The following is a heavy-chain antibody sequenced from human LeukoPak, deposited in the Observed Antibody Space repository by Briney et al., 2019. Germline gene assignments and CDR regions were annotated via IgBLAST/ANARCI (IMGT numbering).Heavy chain of an antibody. Sequence: SETLSLTCTVSGFSISSGYYWAWIRQPPGKGLEWIGSVYHTGGTYYNPSLKSRVTISVDTSRNQFSLRLSSVAAADTAVYYCAREEGATQDANWGQGTLVLVSS. V-gene: IGHV4-38-2*02. CDR1: GFSISSGYY. CDR2: VYHTGGT. D-gene: IGHD1-26*01. J-gene: IGHJ4*02. CDR3: AREEGATQDAN.